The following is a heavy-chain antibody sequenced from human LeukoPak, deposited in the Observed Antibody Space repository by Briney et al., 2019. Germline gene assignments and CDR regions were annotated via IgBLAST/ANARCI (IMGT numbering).Heavy chain of an antibody. CDR2: SSSSSSYI. Sequence: PGGSLRLSCAASGFTFSSYSMNWVRQALGKGLEWVSSSSSSSSYIYYADSVKGRFTISRDNAKNSLYLQMNSLRAEDTAVYYCARGYYYDASFDPWGQGTLVTVSS. D-gene: IGHD3-22*01. CDR3: ARGYYYDASFDP. CDR1: GFTFSSYS. V-gene: IGHV3-21*01. J-gene: IGHJ5*02.